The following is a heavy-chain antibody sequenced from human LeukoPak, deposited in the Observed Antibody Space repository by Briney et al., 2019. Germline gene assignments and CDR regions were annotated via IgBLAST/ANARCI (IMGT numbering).Heavy chain of an antibody. J-gene: IGHJ4*02. CDR1: GFTFSTYG. V-gene: IGHV3-33*01. CDR3: TLEGYTVTTFDY. D-gene: IGHD4-17*01. CDR2: IWYDGSNK. Sequence: GGSLRLSCAASGFTFSTYGMHWVRQAPGKGLEWVAVIWYDGSNKYYADSVKGRFTISRDNSRNTLYLQMNSLKTEDTAVYYCTLEGYTVTTFDYWGQGTLVTVSS.